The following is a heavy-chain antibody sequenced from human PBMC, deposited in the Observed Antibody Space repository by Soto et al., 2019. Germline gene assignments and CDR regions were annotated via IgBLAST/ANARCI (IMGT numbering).Heavy chain of an antibody. CDR1: GGTFSSYA. J-gene: IGHJ3*02. Sequence: GASVEVSCKASGGTFSSYAISWVRQAPGQGLEWMGGIIPIFGTANYAQKFQGRVTITADESTSTAYMELSSLRSEDTAVYYCARDHYYDSSGYYYVGAFDIWGQGTMVTVSS. V-gene: IGHV1-69*13. CDR3: ARDHYYDSSGYYYVGAFDI. D-gene: IGHD3-22*01. CDR2: IIPIFGTA.